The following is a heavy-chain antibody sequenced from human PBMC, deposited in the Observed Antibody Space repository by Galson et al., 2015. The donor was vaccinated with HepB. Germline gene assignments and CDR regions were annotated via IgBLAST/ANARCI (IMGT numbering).Heavy chain of an antibody. CDR2: ISGSGGST. CDR1: GFTFSSYA. CDR3: AKDRASGWFGEIDDY. J-gene: IGHJ4*02. V-gene: IGHV3-23*01. D-gene: IGHD3-10*01. Sequence: SLRPSCAASGFTFSSYAMSWVRQAPGKGLEWVSAISGSGGSTYYADSVKGRSTISRDNSKNTLYLQMNSLRAEDTAVYYCAKDRASGWFGEIDDYWGQGTLVTVSS.